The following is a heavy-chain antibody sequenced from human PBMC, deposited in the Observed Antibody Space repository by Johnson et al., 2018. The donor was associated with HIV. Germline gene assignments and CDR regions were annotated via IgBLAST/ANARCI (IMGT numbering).Heavy chain of an antibody. D-gene: IGHD2-15*01. Sequence: QVQLVESGGGVVQPGGSLRLSCAASGFTFSSYGMHWVRQAPGKGLEWVSVIYSGGSTYYADSVKGRFTISRDNSKNTLYLQMNSLKTEDTAVYYCTTALLAPDAFDIWGQGTMVTVSS. CDR2: IYSGGST. J-gene: IGHJ3*02. CDR1: GFTFSSYG. V-gene: IGHV3-NL1*01. CDR3: TTALLAPDAFDI.